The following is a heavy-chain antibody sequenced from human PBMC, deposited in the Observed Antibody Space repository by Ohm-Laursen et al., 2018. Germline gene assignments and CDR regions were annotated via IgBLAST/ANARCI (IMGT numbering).Heavy chain of an antibody. CDR2: INPNNDDT. Sequence: SVKVSCKTSGYTFTSYDIDWVRQAPGQGLEWMGWINPNNDDTNYAQKFQGRVTMTRDTSISTAYMELSRLRSDDTAVYYCARGNELRFLEWTPFDYWGQGTLVTVSS. CDR3: ARGNELRFLEWTPFDY. CDR1: GYTFTSYD. V-gene: IGHV1-2*02. D-gene: IGHD3-3*01. J-gene: IGHJ4*02.